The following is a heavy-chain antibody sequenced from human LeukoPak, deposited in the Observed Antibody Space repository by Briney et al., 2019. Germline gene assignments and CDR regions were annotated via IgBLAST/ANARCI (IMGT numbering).Heavy chain of an antibody. Sequence: GASVKVSCKAFGYTFTSYGISWVRQAPGQGLEWMGWISAYNGNTNYAQKLQGRVTMTTDTSTSTAYMELRSLRSDDTAVYYCARTAVVVPAERFDPWGQGTLVTVSS. D-gene: IGHD2-2*01. V-gene: IGHV1-18*01. CDR2: ISAYNGNT. CDR3: ARTAVVVPAERFDP. CDR1: GYTFTSYG. J-gene: IGHJ5*02.